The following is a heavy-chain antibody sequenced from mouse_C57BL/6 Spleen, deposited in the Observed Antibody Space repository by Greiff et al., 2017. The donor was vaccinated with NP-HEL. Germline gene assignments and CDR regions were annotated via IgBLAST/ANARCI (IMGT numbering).Heavy chain of an antibody. D-gene: IGHD1-1*01. CDR1: GYTFTSYW. CDR2: INPSNGGT. V-gene: IGHV1-53*01. CDR3: ARSMVYYYGSSYNAMDY. Sequence: QVQLQQPGTELVKPGASVKLSCKASGYTFTSYWMHWVKQRPGQGLEWIGNINPSNGGTNYNEKFKSKATLTVYKSSSTAYMQLSSLTSEDSAVYYCARSMVYYYGSSYNAMDYWGQGTSVTVSS. J-gene: IGHJ4*01.